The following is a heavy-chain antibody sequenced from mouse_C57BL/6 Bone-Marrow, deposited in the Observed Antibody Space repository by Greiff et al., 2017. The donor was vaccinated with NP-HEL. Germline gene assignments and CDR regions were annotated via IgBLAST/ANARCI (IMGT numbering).Heavy chain of an antibody. J-gene: IGHJ2*01. CDR3: ARRLFFYYGNYKVFDY. D-gene: IGHD2-1*01. Sequence: EVQLQQSGPELVKPGASVKIPCKASGYTFPDYNMDWVKQSHGKSLEWIGDINPNNGGTIYNQKFKGKATLTVDKSSSTAYMELRSLTSEDTAVYYCARRLFFYYGNYKVFDYWGQGTTLTVSS. CDR2: INPNNGGT. V-gene: IGHV1-18*01. CDR1: GYTFPDYN.